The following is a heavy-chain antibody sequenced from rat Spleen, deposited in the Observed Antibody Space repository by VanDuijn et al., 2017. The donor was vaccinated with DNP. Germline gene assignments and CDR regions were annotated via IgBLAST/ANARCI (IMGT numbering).Heavy chain of an antibody. CDR2: ISFSGSP. CDR1: GSSITSNY. CDR3: ARSVRATSYYAMDA. Sequence: EVQLQESGPGLLKPSQSLSLTCSVTGSSITSNYWGWIRQFPGNKMEYIGHISFSGSPNYNPSLRSRISITRDTSKNQFFLQLRSVTTEDTATYYCARSVRATSYYAMDAWGQGTSVTVSS. J-gene: IGHJ4*01. V-gene: IGHV3-1*01. D-gene: IGHD1-3*01.